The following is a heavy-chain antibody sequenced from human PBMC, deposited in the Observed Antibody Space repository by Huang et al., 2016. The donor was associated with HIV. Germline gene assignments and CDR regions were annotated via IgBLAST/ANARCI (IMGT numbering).Heavy chain of an antibody. V-gene: IGHV5-51*01. CDR1: GYGFSSYW. CDR3: ARQVDGFRSHFDF. CDR2: IYPCDSET. D-gene: IGHD5-18*01. J-gene: IGHJ4*02. Sequence: EVLLVQSGAELKEPGESLKISCKASGYGFSSYWIGWVRQKPGKGLEGMGIIYPCDSETKYSPSFDGQVTISADKSTRTAYLQWESLKAPDTAIYFCARQVDGFRSHFDFWGQGTLVSVSS.